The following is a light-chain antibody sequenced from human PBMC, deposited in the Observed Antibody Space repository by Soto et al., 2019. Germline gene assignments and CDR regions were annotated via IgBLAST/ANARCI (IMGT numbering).Light chain of an antibody. CDR3: QQCDHPHWLT. J-gene: IGKJ4*01. V-gene: IGKV1-33*01. CDR1: QDISNY. Sequence: DIQITKSPSSLSASVGDRVTITCQASQDISNYLNWYQQRPGKAPKLLIYGASNLETGVPSRFSGSGSGTDFSFTISSLQPEDIATYYRQQCDHPHWLTFGGGTKVEIK. CDR2: GAS.